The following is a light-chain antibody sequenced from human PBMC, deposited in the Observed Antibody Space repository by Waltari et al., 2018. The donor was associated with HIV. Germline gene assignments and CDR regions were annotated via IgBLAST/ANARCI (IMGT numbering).Light chain of an antibody. J-gene: IGLJ2*01. V-gene: IGLV2-8*01. CDR3: TSYAGRNTFV. Sequence: QSALTQPPSASGSPGQSVTISCTGKTSDVGAYNYVSWYQQHPGKAPKLMIYEVFKRPSGGPDRFSCSKSGNTASLTVSGLQAEDEADYYCTSYAGRNTFVFGGGTKLTVL. CDR2: EVF. CDR1: TSDVGAYNY.